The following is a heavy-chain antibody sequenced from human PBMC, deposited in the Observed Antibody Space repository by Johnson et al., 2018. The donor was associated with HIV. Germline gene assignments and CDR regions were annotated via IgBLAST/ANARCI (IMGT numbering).Heavy chain of an antibody. J-gene: IGHJ3*02. D-gene: IGHD5-12*01. CDR3: ARSHRYGTMMATIRPFDI. Sequence: QVQLVESGGGVVQPGRSLRLSCAASGFTFSSYAMHWVRQAPGKGLEWVAVISHDGSNKYYADSVRGRFTISRDKSRNTLYLQMNSLRAEDTALYYCARSHRYGTMMATIRPFDIWGQGTMVTVSS. V-gene: IGHV3-30-3*01. CDR1: GFTFSSYA. CDR2: ISHDGSNK.